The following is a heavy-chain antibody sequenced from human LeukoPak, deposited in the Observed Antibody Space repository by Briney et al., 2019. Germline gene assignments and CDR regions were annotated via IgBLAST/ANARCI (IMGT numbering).Heavy chain of an antibody. CDR3: AREHGSGSYNY. CDR2: IYPADSDT. J-gene: IGHJ4*02. V-gene: IGHV5-51*01. CDR1: GYSFSSYW. D-gene: IGHD3-10*01. Sequence: GESLKISCKGSGYSFSSYWIGWVRQMPGKGLEWMGIIYPADSDTRYSPSCQGPVTISAHKSIRTAYLQWSSLKASDTAMYYCAREHGSGSYNYWGQGTLVTVSS.